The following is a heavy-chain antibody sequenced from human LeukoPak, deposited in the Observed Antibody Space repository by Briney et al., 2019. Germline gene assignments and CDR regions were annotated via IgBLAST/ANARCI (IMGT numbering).Heavy chain of an antibody. V-gene: IGHV3-53*04. CDR1: GFTVSSNY. CDR2: MYSGGST. CDR3: ARGGYSYGYYFDY. D-gene: IGHD5-18*01. Sequence: GGSLRLSGAASGFTVSSNYMSWVRHAPGKGLDWVSFMYSGGSTYYTDSVKGRFTISRHKSKNTLYLQMNSLRDEDTAVYYCARGGYSYGYYFDYWGQGTLVTVSS. J-gene: IGHJ4*02.